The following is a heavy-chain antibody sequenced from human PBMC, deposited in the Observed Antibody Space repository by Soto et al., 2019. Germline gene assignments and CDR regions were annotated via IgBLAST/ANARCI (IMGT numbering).Heavy chain of an antibody. CDR1: GFTFSGYA. J-gene: IGHJ4*02. V-gene: IGHV3-64D*08. Sequence: GSLRLSCSASGFTFSGYAMHWVRQTPGKGLEYVSAISNNGGTTYYADSVKGRFTISRDNSKNTLYLQMSSLRAEDTAVYYCVRVGVCSSTSCYGYFDNWGQGALVTVSS. D-gene: IGHD2-2*01. CDR3: VRVGVCSSTSCYGYFDN. CDR2: ISNNGGTT.